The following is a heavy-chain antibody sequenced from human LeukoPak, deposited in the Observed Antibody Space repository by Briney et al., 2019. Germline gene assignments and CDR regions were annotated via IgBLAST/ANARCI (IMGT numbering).Heavy chain of an antibody. J-gene: IGHJ4*02. CDR3: ARVRYSDSSVLTRKRSYYFDY. Sequence: PSETLCLTCTVSGGSISSYYWSWVRQPAGKGLESVGHISTSGSTNYNPSLKSRVTMSVDTSKNQFSLKLSSVTAADTAVYYCARVRYSDSSVLTRKRSYYFDYWGQGTLVTVSS. CDR1: GGSISSYY. D-gene: IGHD3-22*01. V-gene: IGHV4-4*07. CDR2: ISTSGST.